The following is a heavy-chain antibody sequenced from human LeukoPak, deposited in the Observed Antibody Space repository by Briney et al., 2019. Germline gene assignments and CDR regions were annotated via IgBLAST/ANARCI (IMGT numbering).Heavy chain of an antibody. CDR2: IYPGDSDT. J-gene: IGHJ4*02. CDR3: ASRIVGTMIEVW. V-gene: IGHV5-51*01. D-gene: IGHD3-22*01. Sequence: RGASLKISCKGSGYRFTSYWIGWVRQMPGKGLEGMGIIYPGDSDTRYSPSFQGQVTNSADKSISTAYLQWSSLKASDTAMYYCASRIVGTMIEVWWGQGTLVTVSS. CDR1: GYRFTSYW.